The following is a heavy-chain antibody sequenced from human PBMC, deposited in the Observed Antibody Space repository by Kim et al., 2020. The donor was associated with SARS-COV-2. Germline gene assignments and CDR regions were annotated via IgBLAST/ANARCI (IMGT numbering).Heavy chain of an antibody. CDR2: IKSKTDGGTT. CDR3: TTGYCSGGSCYSPHDY. D-gene: IGHD2-15*01. J-gene: IGHJ4*02. CDR1: GFTFSNAW. V-gene: IGHV3-15*01. Sequence: GGSLRLSCAASGFTFSNAWMSWVRQAPGKGLEWVGRIKSKTDGGTTDYAAPVKGRFTISRDDSKNTLYLQMNSLKTEDTAVYYCTTGYCSGGSCYSPHDYWGQGTLVTVSS.